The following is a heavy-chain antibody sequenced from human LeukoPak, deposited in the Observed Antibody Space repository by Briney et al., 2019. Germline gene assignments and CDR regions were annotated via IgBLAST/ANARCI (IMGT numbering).Heavy chain of an antibody. CDR3: ARASYYYGSGSYDAFDI. CDR1: GGTFSSYA. D-gene: IGHD3-10*01. J-gene: IGHJ3*02. V-gene: IGHV1-69*13. Sequence: VASVKVSCKASGGTFSSYAISWMRQAPGQGLEWMGGIIPIFGTANYAQKFQGRVTITADESTSTAYMELSSLRSEDTAVYYCARASYYYGSGSYDAFDIWGQGTMVTVSS. CDR2: IIPIFGTA.